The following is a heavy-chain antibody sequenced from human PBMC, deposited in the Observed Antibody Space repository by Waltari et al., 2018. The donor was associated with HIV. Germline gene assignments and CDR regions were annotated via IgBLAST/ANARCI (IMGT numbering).Heavy chain of an antibody. J-gene: IGHJ4*01. D-gene: IGHD1-26*01. Sequence: EVQLLESGGKLVPPGGSLRLSCEASGSTFSAYFMNWVRQAPGEWMRVVVGNFPGGARTCKTACGGGGVTASGDKSKNTVDLQMNNLRVDDTATYYGTRTFCVAWGAPQFFDFWGRGTLVSVS. V-gene: IGHV3-23*03. CDR1: GSTFSAYF. CDR3: TRTFCVAWGAPQFFDF. CDR2: NFPGGART.